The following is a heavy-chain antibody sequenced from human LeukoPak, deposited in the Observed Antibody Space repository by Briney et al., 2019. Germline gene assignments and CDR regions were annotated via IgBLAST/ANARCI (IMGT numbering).Heavy chain of an antibody. CDR1: GFTFSSYS. CDR2: ISSSSSYI. D-gene: IGHD3-9*01. Sequence: GGSLRLSCAASGFTFSSYSMNWVRQAPGKGLEWVSSISSSSSYIYYADSVKGRFTISRDNAKNSLYLQMNSLRAEDTAVYYCAGHYDILTGPAAFDIWGRGTMVTVSS. CDR3: AGHYDILTGPAAFDI. J-gene: IGHJ3*02. V-gene: IGHV3-21*01.